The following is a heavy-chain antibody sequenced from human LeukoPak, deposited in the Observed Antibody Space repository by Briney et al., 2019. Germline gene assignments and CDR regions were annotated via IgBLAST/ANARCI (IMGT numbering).Heavy chain of an antibody. CDR3: ARLEKTVTYDLHY. D-gene: IGHD4-17*01. Sequence: GESLKISCKGSGYSFTSYWISWVRQMPGKGLERMGRIDPSDSYTNYSPSFQGHVTISADKSISTAYLQWSSLKASDTAMYYCARLEKTVTYDLHYWGQGTLVTVSS. V-gene: IGHV5-10-1*01. CDR1: GYSFTSYW. CDR2: IDPSDSYT. J-gene: IGHJ4*02.